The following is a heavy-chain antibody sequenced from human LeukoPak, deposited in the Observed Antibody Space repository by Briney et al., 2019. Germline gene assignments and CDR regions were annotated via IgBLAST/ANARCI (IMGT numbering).Heavy chain of an antibody. D-gene: IGHD2-2*01. CDR2: INHSGST. CDR3: ARGHHCSSTSCYAHYCYYMDV. J-gene: IGHJ6*03. V-gene: IGHV4-34*01. CDR1: GGSFSGYY. Sequence: SETLSLTCAVYGGSFSGYYWSWIRQPPGKGLEWIGEINHSGSTNCNPSLKSRVTISVDTSKNQFSLKLSSVTAADTAVYYCARGHHCSSTSCYAHYCYYMDVWGKGTTVTVSS.